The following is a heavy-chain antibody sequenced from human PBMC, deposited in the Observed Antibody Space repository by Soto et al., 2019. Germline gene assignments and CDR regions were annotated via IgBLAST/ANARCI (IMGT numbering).Heavy chain of an antibody. CDR1: GFTFSSYA. CDR3: VKDGGYYDSSGYYRC. Sequence: GSLRLSCSGSGFTFSSYAMHWVRQAPGKGLEYVSAISSNGGSTYYADSVKGRFTISRDNSKNTLYLQMSSLRAEDTAVYYCVKDGGYYDSSGYYRCWGQGTLVTVSS. V-gene: IGHV3-64D*08. J-gene: IGHJ4*02. CDR2: ISSNGGST. D-gene: IGHD3-22*01.